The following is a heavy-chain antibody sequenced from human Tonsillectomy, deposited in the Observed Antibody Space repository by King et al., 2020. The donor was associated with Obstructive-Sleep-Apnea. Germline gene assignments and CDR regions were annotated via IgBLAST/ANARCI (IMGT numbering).Heavy chain of an antibody. CDR1: GGSINTADYY. CDR3: ARGIAAAGEYFDY. J-gene: IGHJ4*02. Sequence: QLQESGPGQVRPSQTLSLTCTVSGGSINTADYYWRWVRQPPGKGLEWIGYIFYTGSTFSNPSLMSRATISKDTSKNQFSLQLTSVTAADTAVYYCARGIAAAGEYFDYWGQGTLVTVSS. D-gene: IGHD6-13*01. V-gene: IGHV4-30-4*01. CDR2: IFYTGST.